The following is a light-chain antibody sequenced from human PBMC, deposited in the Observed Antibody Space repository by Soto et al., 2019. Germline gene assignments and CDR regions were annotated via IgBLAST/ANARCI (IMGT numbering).Light chain of an antibody. CDR1: SSNIGDNA. Sequence: QSVLIQPPSVSGAPGQTVTISCSGSSSNIGDNAVTWYQQVPGKAPRLLIYYDDLLPSGVSDRFSGSKSGTSASLAISGLQPEDEAEYYCAARDDRLNGRVVGGGTKLTVL. CDR3: AARDDRLNGRV. J-gene: IGLJ2*01. V-gene: IGLV1-36*01. CDR2: YDD.